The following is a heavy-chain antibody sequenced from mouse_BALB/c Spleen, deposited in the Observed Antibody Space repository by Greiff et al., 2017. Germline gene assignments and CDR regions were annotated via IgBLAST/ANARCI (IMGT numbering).Heavy chain of an antibody. CDR3: ARDGDYYGYPWFAY. J-gene: IGHJ3*01. V-gene: IGHV3-2*02. CDR2: ISYSGST. Sequence: DVQLQESGPGLVKPSQSLSLTCTVTGYSITSDYAWNWIRQFPGNKLEWMGYISYSGSTSYNPSLKSRISITRDTSKNQFFLQLNSVTTEDTATYYCARDGDYYGYPWFAYWGQGTLVTVSA. D-gene: IGHD2-2*01. CDR1: GYSITSDYA.